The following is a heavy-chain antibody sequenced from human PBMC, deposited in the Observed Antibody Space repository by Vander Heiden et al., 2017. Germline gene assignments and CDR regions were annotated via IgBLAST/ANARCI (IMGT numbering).Heavy chain of an antibody. CDR2: IGGGGGSR. V-gene: IGHV3-23*01. D-gene: IGHD3-16*01. CDR1: GFTFRTYA. Sequence: EVQLLESWGGLVQPWGSLRLSSAASGFTFRTYAMSWVRQAPGKGVEWVSAIGGGGGSRYYADSVKGRFTVSRDNSKNTLYLQMNSLRADDTAVYYCARTHGGYWGQGTLVTVSS. J-gene: IGHJ4*02. CDR3: ARTHGGY.